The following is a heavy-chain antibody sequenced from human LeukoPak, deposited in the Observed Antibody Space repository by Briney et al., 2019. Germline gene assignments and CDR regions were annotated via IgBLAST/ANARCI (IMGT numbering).Heavy chain of an antibody. CDR1: GFTFSSYA. CDR2: ISGSGRST. V-gene: IGHV3-23*01. D-gene: IGHD3-3*01. Sequence: SGGSLRLSCAASGFTFSSYAMSWVRQDPGKGLEWVSAISGSGRSTYYADSVKGRFTISRDNSKNTLFLQMDSLRDDDTAVYYCAKAGSIFGVVHSFDYWGQGTLVTVSS. CDR3: AKAGSIFGVVHSFDY. J-gene: IGHJ4*02.